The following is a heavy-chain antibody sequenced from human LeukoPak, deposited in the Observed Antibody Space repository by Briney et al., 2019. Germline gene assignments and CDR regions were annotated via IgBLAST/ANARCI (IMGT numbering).Heavy chain of an antibody. D-gene: IGHD3-10*01. Sequence: GGSLRLSCAASEFTFSTYSMNWVRQAPGKGLEWVSSISSGSTYIYYADSVKGRFTISRDNAKNSLYLQMNTLRAEDTAVYYCARDLVWFGEPKGYYNYMDVWGKGTTVTVSS. CDR2: ISSGSTYI. V-gene: IGHV3-21*01. CDR1: EFTFSTYS. CDR3: ARDLVWFGEPKGYYNYMDV. J-gene: IGHJ6*03.